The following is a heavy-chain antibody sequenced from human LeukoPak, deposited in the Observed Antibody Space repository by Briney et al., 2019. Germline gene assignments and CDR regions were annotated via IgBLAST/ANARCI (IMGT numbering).Heavy chain of an antibody. V-gene: IGHV3-48*01. Sequence: GGSLRLSCAASGFTFSDYDMNWVRQAPGKGLEWVSYISSSSRTIYYPDSVKGRFTISRDNAKNSLYLQMNSLRAEDTAAYYCARSSTTIFGVVTDWGQGTLVTVSS. CDR2: ISSSSRTI. CDR3: ARSSTTIFGVVTD. J-gene: IGHJ4*02. CDR1: GFTFSDYD. D-gene: IGHD3-3*01.